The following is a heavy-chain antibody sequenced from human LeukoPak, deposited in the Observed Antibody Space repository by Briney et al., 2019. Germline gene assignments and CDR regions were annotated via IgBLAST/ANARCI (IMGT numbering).Heavy chain of an antibody. CDR1: GYTFTSYG. D-gene: IGHD3-3*01. CDR3: ARDLYYDFWSAHGWFDP. Sequence: ASVKVSCKASGYTFTSYGISWVRQAPGQGLEWMGWISAYNGSTNYAQKLQGRVTITRDTSASTAYMELSSLRSEDTAVYYCARDLYYDFWSAHGWFDPWGQGTLVTVSS. CDR2: ISAYNGST. V-gene: IGHV1-18*01. J-gene: IGHJ5*02.